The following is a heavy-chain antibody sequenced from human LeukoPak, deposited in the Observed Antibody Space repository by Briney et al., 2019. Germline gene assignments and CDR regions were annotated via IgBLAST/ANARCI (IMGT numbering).Heavy chain of an antibody. D-gene: IGHD6-19*01. CDR3: TRGHGWTDY. Sequence: NPSETLSLTCTVSGGSISSGSYYWSWIRQPAGKGLEWIGRIEPSGTNDHNPSLKSRVTMSINMSKNQFSLELISVTAADTAVYYCTRGHGWTDYWGQGTLVTVSS. CDR1: GGSISSGSYY. J-gene: IGHJ4*02. V-gene: IGHV4-61*02. CDR2: IEPSGTN.